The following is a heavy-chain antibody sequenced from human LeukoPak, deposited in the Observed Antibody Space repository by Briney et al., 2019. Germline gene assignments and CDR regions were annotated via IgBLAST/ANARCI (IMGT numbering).Heavy chain of an antibody. J-gene: IGHJ4*02. CDR3: ARAFPSIASLYYFDY. D-gene: IGHD2-2*01. Sequence: PSETLSLTCTVSGGSISSYYWSWIRQPAGEGLEWIGRIYTSGSTNYNPSLKSRVTMSVDTSKNQFSLKLSSVTAADTAVYYCARAFPSIASLYYFDYWGQGTLVTVSS. CDR2: IYTSGST. V-gene: IGHV4-4*07. CDR1: GGSISSYY.